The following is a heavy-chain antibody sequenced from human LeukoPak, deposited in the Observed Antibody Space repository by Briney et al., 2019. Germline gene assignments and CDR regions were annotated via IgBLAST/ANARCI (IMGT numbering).Heavy chain of an antibody. CDR3: ARGVQFLYYYYYYMDV. D-gene: IGHD5-24*01. CDR1: GGSFSGYY. CDR2: INHSGST. J-gene: IGHJ6*03. Sequence: PSETLSLTCAVYGGSFSGYYWGWIRQPPGKGLEWIGEINHSGSTNYNPSLKSRVTISVDTSKNQFSLKLSSVTAADTAVYYCARGVQFLYYYYYYMDVWGKGTTVTVSS. V-gene: IGHV4-34*01.